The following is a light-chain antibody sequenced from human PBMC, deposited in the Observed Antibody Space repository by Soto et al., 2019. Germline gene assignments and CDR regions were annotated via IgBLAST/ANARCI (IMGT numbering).Light chain of an antibody. J-gene: IGKJ1*01. Sequence: DIQMTQSPSSLSASVGDRVTITCLASQSITIYLNWYQQKPGTAPKLLIYAASNLQSGVPSRFSGSASGTHFSLTINNLQPEDFATYYCRQTYNPPLTFGQGTKVDIK. CDR2: AAS. CDR3: RQTYNPPLT. CDR1: QSITIY. V-gene: IGKV1-39*01.